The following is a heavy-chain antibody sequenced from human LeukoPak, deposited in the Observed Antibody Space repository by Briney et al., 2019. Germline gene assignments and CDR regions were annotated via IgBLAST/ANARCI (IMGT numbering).Heavy chain of an antibody. CDR3: ARGALFGVVITRDNWFDP. Sequence: PGGSLRLSCAASGFTFSSYAIHWVRQAPGKGLEWVAVISYDGTNKYYADSVKGRFTISRDNSKNTLYLQMNSLRAEDTAVYYCARGALFGVVITRDNWFDPWGQGTLVTVSS. V-gene: IGHV3-30*04. CDR2: ISYDGTNK. CDR1: GFTFSSYA. D-gene: IGHD3-3*01. J-gene: IGHJ5*02.